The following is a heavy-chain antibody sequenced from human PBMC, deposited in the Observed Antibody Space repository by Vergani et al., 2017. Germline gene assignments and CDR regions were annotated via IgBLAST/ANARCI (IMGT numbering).Heavy chain of an antibody. CDR3: ARATYYYDSSGYYRFDY. D-gene: IGHD3-22*01. CDR2: IYYSGST. V-gene: IGHV4-61*01. Sequence: QVQLQESGPGLVKPSETLSLTCTVSGGSVSSGSYYWSWIRQPPGKGLEWIGYIYYSGSTNYNPSLKSRVTISVDTSKNQFSLKLSSVTAADTAVYYCARATYYYDSSGYYRFDYWGQGTLVTVSS. J-gene: IGHJ4*02. CDR1: GGSVSSGSYY.